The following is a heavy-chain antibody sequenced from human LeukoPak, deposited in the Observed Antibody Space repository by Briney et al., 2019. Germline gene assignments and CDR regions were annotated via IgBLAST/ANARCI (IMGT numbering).Heavy chain of an antibody. CDR2: ISAYNGNT. V-gene: IGHV1-18*01. CDR1: GYTFTSYG. CDR3: XRRXSXWYXGGEYYYYGMDV. J-gene: IGHJ6*02. D-gene: IGHD6-19*01. Sequence: GASVKVSCKASGYTFTSYGISWVRQAPGQGLEWMGWISAYNGNTNYAQKLQGRVTMTTDTSTSTAYMELRSLRSDDTAVYYCXRRXSXWYXGGEYYYYGMDVWGQGXTVTV.